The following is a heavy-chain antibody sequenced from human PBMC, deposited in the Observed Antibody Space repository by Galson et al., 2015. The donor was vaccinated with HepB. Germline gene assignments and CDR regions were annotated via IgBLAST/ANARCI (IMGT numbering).Heavy chain of an antibody. D-gene: IGHD3-22*01. Sequence: SLRLSCAASGFTFSRYAIHWVRQAPGKGLEWVAVISYDGSNKYYADSVKGRFTISRDNSKNMLYLQMNSLTAEDTAVYYCATDYDTGGYFKSWGQGTLVTVSS. J-gene: IGHJ1*01. CDR3: ATDYDTGGYFKS. V-gene: IGHV3-30-3*01. CDR1: GFTFSRYA. CDR2: ISYDGSNK.